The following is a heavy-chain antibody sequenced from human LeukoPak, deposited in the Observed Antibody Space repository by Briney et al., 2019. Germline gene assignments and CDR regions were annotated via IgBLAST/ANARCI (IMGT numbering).Heavy chain of an antibody. CDR2: IYHSGST. V-gene: IGHV4-30-2*01. Sequence: SETLSLTCTVSGGSISSGGYYWSWIRQPPGKGLEWIGYIYHSGSTYYNPSLKSRVTISVDRSKNQFSLKLSSVTAADTAVYYCARAEVLYDILTGSHPLFDYWGRGTLVTVSS. D-gene: IGHD3-9*01. J-gene: IGHJ4*02. CDR1: GGSISSGGYY. CDR3: ARAEVLYDILTGSHPLFDY.